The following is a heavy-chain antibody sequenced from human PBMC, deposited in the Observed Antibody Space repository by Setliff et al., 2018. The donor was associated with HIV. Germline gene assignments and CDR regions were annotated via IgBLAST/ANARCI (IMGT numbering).Heavy chain of an antibody. CDR1: GYTFTDYF. CDR3: ARQLSNSLDY. D-gene: IGHD7-27*01. J-gene: IGHJ4*02. CDR2: ISPNNGDK. V-gene: IGHV1-2*02. Sequence: ASVKVSCKASGYTFTDYFMHGVRQAPGQGLEWMGWISPNNGDKNIPQSFQGRVTMTRDTSINTAYMELSGLRSDDTAMYYCARQLSNSLDYWGQGTLVTVSS.